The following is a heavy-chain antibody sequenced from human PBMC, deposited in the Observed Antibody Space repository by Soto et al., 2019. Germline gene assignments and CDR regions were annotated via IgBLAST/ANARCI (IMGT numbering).Heavy chain of an antibody. Sequence: QVQLVQSETEVKKPGASVKVSCKASGYTFTTHYMHWVRQAPGQGLEWMGIINPSGGRTTYALKFQGRVTMTSDTSTNTVYVELTSLRSEDTAIYFCARAGENYGSGTFSPPLRYYFNSWGQGTLVTVSS. V-gene: IGHV1-46*01. J-gene: IGHJ4*02. CDR2: INPSGGRT. CDR3: ARAGENYGSGTFSPPLRYYFNS. D-gene: IGHD3-10*01. CDR1: GYTFTTHY.